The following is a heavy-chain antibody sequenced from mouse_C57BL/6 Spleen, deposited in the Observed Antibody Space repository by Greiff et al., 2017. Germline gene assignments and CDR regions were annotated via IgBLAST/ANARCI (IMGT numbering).Heavy chain of an antibody. V-gene: IGHV5-17*01. J-gene: IGHJ1*03. CDR1: GFTFSDYG. Sequence: EVKLVESGGGLVKPGGSLKLSCAASGFTFSDYGMHWVRQAPEKGLEWVAYISSGSSTIYYADTVKGRFTISRDNAKNTLFLQMTSLRSEDTAMYYCARQRGYGSSYRYFDVWGTGTTVTVSS. CDR3: ARQRGYGSSYRYFDV. D-gene: IGHD1-1*01. CDR2: ISSGSSTI.